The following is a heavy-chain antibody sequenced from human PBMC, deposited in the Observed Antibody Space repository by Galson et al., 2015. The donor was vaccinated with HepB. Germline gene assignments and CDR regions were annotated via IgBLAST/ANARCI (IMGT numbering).Heavy chain of an antibody. V-gene: IGHV3-33*01. Sequence: SLRLSCAASGFTFSSYGMHWVRQAPGKGLEWVAVIWYDGSNKYYADSVKGRFTISRDNSKNTLYLQMNSLRAEDTAVYYCARYLRTDSSSLANPFQHWGQGTLVTVSS. CDR1: GFTFSSYG. CDR3: ARYLRTDSSSLANPFQH. D-gene: IGHD6-13*01. J-gene: IGHJ1*01. CDR2: IWYDGSNK.